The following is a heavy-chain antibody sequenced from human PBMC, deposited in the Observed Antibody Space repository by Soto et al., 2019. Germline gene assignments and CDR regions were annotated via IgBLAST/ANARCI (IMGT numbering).Heavy chain of an antibody. V-gene: IGHV1-69*02. CDR3: AREGFRMIQGWQTDWQKAYDY. D-gene: IGHD3-16*01. CDR1: GGTFSSYT. Sequence: VASVKVSCKASGGTFSSYTISWVRQAPGQGLEWMGRIIPILGIANYAQKFQGRVTITADKSTSTAYMELSRLGPDDTAMYFCAREGFRMIQGWQTDWQKAYDYWG. CDR2: IIPILGIA. J-gene: IGHJ4*01.